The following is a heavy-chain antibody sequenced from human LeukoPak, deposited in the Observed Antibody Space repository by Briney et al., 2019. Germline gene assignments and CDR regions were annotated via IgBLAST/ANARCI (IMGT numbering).Heavy chain of an antibody. CDR2: IYYSGIT. CDR3: ARRAYSAAYWKHFDY. V-gene: IGHV4-59*08. Sequence: PSETLSLTCTVSGGSISSYYWNWIRQPPGKGLEWIGYIYYSGITNYNPSLKSRVTISVDTSKNQFSLKLNSVTAADTAVYFCARRAYSAAYWKHFDYWGQGTLVTVSS. CDR1: GGSISSYY. J-gene: IGHJ4*02. D-gene: IGHD1-1*01.